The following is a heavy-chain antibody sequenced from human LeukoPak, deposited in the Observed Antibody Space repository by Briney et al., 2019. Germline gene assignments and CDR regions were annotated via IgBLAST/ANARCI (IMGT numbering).Heavy chain of an antibody. CDR3: ARVGSGYYTYWFDP. D-gene: IGHD3-3*01. CDR2: IYYSGST. CDR1: GGSISSYY. J-gene: IGHJ5*02. V-gene: IGHV4-59*01. Sequence: SETLSLTCTVSGGSISSYYWSWIRQPPGKGLEWIGYIYYSGSTNYNPSLKSRVTISVDTYKNQFSLKLSSVTAADTAVYYCARVGSGYYTYWFDPWGQGTLVTVSS.